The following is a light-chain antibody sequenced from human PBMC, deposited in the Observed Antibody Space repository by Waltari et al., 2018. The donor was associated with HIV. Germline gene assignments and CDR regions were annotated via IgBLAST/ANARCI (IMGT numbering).Light chain of an antibody. CDR1: SSDVGSYNL. V-gene: IGLV2-23*02. CDR3: CSYAGSSTTVL. J-gene: IGLJ2*01. CDR2: EVS. Sequence: QSALTQPASVSGSPGQSITISCTVTSSDVGSYNLVSWYQQNPGKAPKLMIYEVSKRPSGVSNRFSGSKSANTASLTISGLQAEDEADYYCCSYAGSSTTVLFGGGTKLTVL.